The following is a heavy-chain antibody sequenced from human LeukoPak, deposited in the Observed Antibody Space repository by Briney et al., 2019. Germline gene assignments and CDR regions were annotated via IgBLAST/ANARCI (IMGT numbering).Heavy chain of an antibody. D-gene: IGHD6-19*01. CDR1: GGSFSGYY. CDR3: ARGPPQYSSGWYKRLYNFDY. Sequence: SETLSLTCAVYGGSFSGYYWSWIRQPPGKGLEWIGEINHSGSTNYNPSLKSRVTISVDTSKNQFSLKLSSVTAADTAVYYCARGPPQYSSGWYKRLYNFDYWGQGTLVTVSS. V-gene: IGHV4-34*01. CDR2: INHSGST. J-gene: IGHJ4*02.